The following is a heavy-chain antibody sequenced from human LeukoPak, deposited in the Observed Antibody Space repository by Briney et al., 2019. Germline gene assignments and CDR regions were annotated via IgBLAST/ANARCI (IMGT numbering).Heavy chain of an antibody. D-gene: IGHD4-17*01. CDR2: IYHSGST. Sequence: SETLSLTCAVSGYSISSGYYWGWIRQPPGKGLGWIGSIYHSGSTYYNPSLKSRVTISVDTSKNQFSLKLSSVTAADTAVYYCARDGDYVYFDYWGQGTLVTVSS. J-gene: IGHJ4*02. CDR3: ARDGDYVYFDY. CDR1: GYSISSGYY. V-gene: IGHV4-38-2*02.